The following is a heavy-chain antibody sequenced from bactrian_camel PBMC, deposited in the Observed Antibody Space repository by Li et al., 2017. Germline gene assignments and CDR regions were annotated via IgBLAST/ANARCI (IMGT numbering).Heavy chain of an antibody. V-gene: IGHV3S53*01. CDR1: EHSFGTNC. D-gene: IGHD1*01. CDR2: IDMNGNT. J-gene: IGHJ6*01. Sequence: VQLVESGGGLVQPGGSLRVSCAASEHSFGTNCMGWFRQAPGKEREGVASIDMNGNTKYLSSVKGRFAISQDNAKNTLYLQMNSLKPDDTAMYYCAADRRGGYCGGKLVVPAAWGFWGQGTQVTVS. CDR3: AADRRGGYCGGKLVVPAAWGF.